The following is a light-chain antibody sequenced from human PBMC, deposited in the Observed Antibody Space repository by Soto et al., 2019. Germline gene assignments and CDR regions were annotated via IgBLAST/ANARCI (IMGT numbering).Light chain of an antibody. CDR2: LTS. J-gene: IGKJ4*01. V-gene: IGKV1-12*01. CDR1: QGISSW. Sequence: DIQMTQSPSSVYASVGDRVNITCRASQGISSWLAWYQQEPRKAPKLLISLTSNLQDGVPSRFSGSGSGSDFTLTISSLQPEDFATYYCQQGDSFPLTFGGGTKVDIK. CDR3: QQGDSFPLT.